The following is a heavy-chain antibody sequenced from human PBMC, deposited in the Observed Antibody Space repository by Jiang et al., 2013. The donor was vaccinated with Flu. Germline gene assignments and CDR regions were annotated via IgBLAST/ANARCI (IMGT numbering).Heavy chain of an antibody. J-gene: IGHJ6*02. Sequence: VQLLESGGGLVQPGGSLRLSCAAPGFTFSSYSMNWVPQAPGKGLEWVSYISSSSSTIYYADSVKGRFTISRDNAKNSLYLQMNSLRDEDTAVYYCARESENGSGSENFPPXFPSGMDVVGAEGPRSPSP. D-gene: IGHD3-10*01. CDR3: ARESENGSGSENFPPXFPSGMDV. V-gene: IGHV3-48*02. CDR1: GFTFSSYS. CDR2: ISSSSSTI.